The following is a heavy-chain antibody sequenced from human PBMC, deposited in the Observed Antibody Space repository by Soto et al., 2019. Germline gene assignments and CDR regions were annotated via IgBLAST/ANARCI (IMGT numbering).Heavy chain of an antibody. CDR1: GVAFSSHA. V-gene: IGHV1-69*13. Sequence: SVKVSCKASGVAFSSHAISWVRQAPGQGLEWMGGSIAGFGAANYAQKFQGRVTIIADESTGTAYMEVSNLRSDDTAIYYCARDAVAGSWYFDFWGQGTLVTVSS. J-gene: IGHJ4*02. CDR2: SIAGFGAA. D-gene: IGHD6-19*01. CDR3: ARDAVAGSWYFDF.